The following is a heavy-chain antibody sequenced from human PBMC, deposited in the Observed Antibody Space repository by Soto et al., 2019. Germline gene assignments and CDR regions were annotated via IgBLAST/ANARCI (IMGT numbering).Heavy chain of an antibody. V-gene: IGHV3-49*04. Sequence: PGGSLRLSCTASGFTFNTHWMHWVRQAPGKGLVWVGFIRSKAYGGTTEYAASVKGRFTISRDDSKSIAYLQMNSLKTEDTAVYYCTRDDTIVEFSGYYYYYGMDVWGQGTTVTSP. CDR2: IRSKAYGGTT. D-gene: IGHD3-22*01. CDR3: TRDDTIVEFSGYYYYYGMDV. J-gene: IGHJ6*02. CDR1: GFTFNTHW.